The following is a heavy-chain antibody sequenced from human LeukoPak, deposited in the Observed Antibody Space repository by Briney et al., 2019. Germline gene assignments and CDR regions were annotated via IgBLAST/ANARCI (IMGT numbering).Heavy chain of an antibody. V-gene: IGHV4-59*08. Sequence: PSETLSLTCTVSGDSITSYYWSWIRQPPGKRLEWIGFMSYSGSTNYNPSLKSRVTMSVDTTKNQFSLRLNSVTAADTSLYYSARHELGSSGWQPGWFDPWGQGTLVTVSS. J-gene: IGHJ5*02. D-gene: IGHD6-19*01. CDR2: MSYSGST. CDR1: GDSITSYY. CDR3: ARHELGSSGWQPGWFDP.